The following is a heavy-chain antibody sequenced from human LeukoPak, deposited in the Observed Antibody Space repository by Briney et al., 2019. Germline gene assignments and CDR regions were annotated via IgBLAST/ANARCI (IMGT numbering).Heavy chain of an antibody. V-gene: IGHV1-2*02. CDR3: ARDVSSSSADFDY. CDR2: INPNSGGT. CDR1: GYTFTGYY. Sequence: GASVKASCKASGYTFTGYYMHWVRQAPGQGLEWMGWINPNSGGTNYAQKFQGRVTMTRDTSISTAYMELSRLRSDDTAVYYCARDVSSSSADFDYWGQGTLVTVSS. D-gene: IGHD6-6*01. J-gene: IGHJ4*02.